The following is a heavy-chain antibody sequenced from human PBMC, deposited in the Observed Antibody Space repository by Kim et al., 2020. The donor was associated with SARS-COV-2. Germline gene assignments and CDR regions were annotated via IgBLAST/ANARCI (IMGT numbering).Heavy chain of an antibody. V-gene: IGHV4-59*11. CDR2: IHYTGTT. D-gene: IGHD6-19*01. CDR3: VRCSPWAVAGLPIFSGLVV. CDR1: GGSISIHC. J-gene: IGHJ6*02. Sequence: SETLSLTCSVSGGSISIHCWSWIRQSPEKGLEWIGNIHYTGTTNYYPSLKSRVTMSVDTFKNQLSLKLNSMTAADTAMYYCVRCSPWAVAGLPIFSGLVVWGQGTTATVSS.